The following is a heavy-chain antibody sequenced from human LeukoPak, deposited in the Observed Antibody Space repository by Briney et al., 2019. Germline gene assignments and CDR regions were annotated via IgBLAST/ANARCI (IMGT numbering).Heavy chain of an antibody. CDR1: GFTFSSYA. CDR3: AKDYPYYYDSSGYYY. V-gene: IGHV3-23*01. Sequence: GGSLRLSCAASGFTFSSYAMSWVRQAPGKGLEWVSAISGSGGSTYYADSVKGRFTISRDNSKNTLYLQMNSLRAGDTAVYYCAKDYPYYYDSSGYYYWGQGTLVTVSS. CDR2: ISGSGGST. J-gene: IGHJ4*02. D-gene: IGHD3-22*01.